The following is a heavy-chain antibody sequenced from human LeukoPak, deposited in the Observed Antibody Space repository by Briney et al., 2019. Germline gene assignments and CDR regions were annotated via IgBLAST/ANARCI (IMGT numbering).Heavy chain of an antibody. D-gene: IGHD4-17*01. CDR3: ARAGDDYGDYARVLWYFDL. Sequence: SETLSLTCTVSGGSISSYYGSWIRQPPGKGLEWIGYIYYSGSTNYNPSLKSRVTISVDTSKNQFSLKLSSVTAADTAVYYCARAGDDYGDYARVLWYFDLWGRGTLVTVSS. CDR1: GGSISSYY. J-gene: IGHJ2*01. V-gene: IGHV4-59*01. CDR2: IYYSGST.